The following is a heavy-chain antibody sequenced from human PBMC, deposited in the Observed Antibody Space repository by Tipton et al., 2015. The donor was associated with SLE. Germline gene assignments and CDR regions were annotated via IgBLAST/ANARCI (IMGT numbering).Heavy chain of an antibody. Sequence: TLSLTCTVSGGSISSSSYYWGWIRQPPGKGLEWIGNIYYTGNTFYNPSLKSRVTISLDTSKNQFSLKLSSVTAADTAVYYCARGRWLQPFDYWGQGTLVTVSS. CDR3: ARGRWLQPFDY. D-gene: IGHD5-24*01. V-gene: IGHV4-39*07. CDR2: IYYTGNT. CDR1: GGSISSSSYY. J-gene: IGHJ4*02.